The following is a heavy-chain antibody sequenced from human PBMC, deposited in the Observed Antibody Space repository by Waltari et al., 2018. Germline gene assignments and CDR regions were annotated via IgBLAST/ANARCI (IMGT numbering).Heavy chain of an antibody. V-gene: IGHV1-69*01. CDR3: ARGSKFGDYGDLDY. J-gene: IGHJ4*02. CDR1: GDVVEHYA. CDR2: IIPMFNNP. D-gene: IGHD4-17*01. Sequence: VQLVQSGAEVKKPGSSVRVSCKTSGDVVEHYATSWVRQAPGKGLEWVGGIIPMFNNPNYAQRFEGTVTITADESTSTGYMELTGLTSEDTAIYYCARGSKFGDYGDLDYWGQGTLVTVS.